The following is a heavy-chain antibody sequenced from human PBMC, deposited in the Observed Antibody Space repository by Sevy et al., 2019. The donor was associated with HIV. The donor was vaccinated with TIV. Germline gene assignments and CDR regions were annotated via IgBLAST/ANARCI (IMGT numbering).Heavy chain of an antibody. CDR2: SGNT. Sequence: SETLSLTCTVSGVSISPYYWAWIRQPPGKGLECLGFSGNTNYNPSLKTRVTTSVDTSKNQFSLKLSSVTAADTAIYYCAGGGPNQQQLDYFDYWGQGTLVTVSS. V-gene: IGHV4-59*01. J-gene: IGHJ4*02. CDR3: AGGGPNQQQLDYFDY. D-gene: IGHD6-13*01. CDR1: GVSISPYY.